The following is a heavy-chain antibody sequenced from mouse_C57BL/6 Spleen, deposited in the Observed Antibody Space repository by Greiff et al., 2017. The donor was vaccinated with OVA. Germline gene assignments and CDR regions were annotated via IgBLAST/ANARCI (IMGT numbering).Heavy chain of an antibody. V-gene: IGHV1-64*01. CDR2: IHPNSGST. D-gene: IGHD2-4*01. CDR1: GYTFTSYW. CDR3: ARPGIYYDYDGDYNAMDY. Sequence: QVQLQQSGAELVKPGASVKLSCKASGYTFTSYWMHWVKQRPGQGLEWIGMIHPNSGSTNYNEKFKSKATLTVDKSSSTAYMQLSSLTSEDSAVYYCARPGIYYDYDGDYNAMDYWGQGPSVTVSS. J-gene: IGHJ4*01.